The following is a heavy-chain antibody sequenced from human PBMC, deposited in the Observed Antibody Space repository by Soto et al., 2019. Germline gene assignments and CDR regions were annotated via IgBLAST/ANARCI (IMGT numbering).Heavy chain of an antibody. D-gene: IGHD5-18*01. CDR1: GFLVNSAY. Sequence: EVQLVESGGGLIPPGGSLRLSCAASGFLVNSAYMTWVRQAPGKGLEWLSMINSDGSTLYAESVKGRFTISRDNSKNRRYLQMNCRRAFYTSMYYCARSGCSFAWVYGCRGTLVSFS. J-gene: IGHJ4*02. V-gene: IGHV3-53*01. CDR3: ARSGCSFAWVY. CDR2: INSDGST.